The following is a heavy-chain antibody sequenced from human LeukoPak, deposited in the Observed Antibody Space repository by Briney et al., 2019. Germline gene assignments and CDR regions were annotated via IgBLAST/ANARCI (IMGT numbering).Heavy chain of an antibody. V-gene: IGHV3-74*01. CDR1: GNYW. CDR3: ARSTSEWELLPVWYFDL. D-gene: IGHD1-26*01. CDR2: INSDGSWT. J-gene: IGHJ2*01. Sequence: GGSLRLSCAASGNYWMHWVRQAPGKGLVWVSHINSDGSWTSYADSVKGRFTISKDNAKNTVYLQMNSLRAEDTAVYYCARSTSEWELLPVWYFDLWGRGTLVTVSS.